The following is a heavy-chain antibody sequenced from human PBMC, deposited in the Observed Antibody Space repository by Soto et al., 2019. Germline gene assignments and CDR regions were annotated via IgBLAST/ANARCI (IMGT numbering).Heavy chain of an antibody. J-gene: IGHJ6*01. Sequence: SETLSLTCTFSVGSVSSDTHYWSWIRQPPGKRLEWIRLTYSSGSTNYNPSLKSRVTMSVDTSKNQYSLKLRSVIVADTAVYHCARFVRSCSGTTCYTRADVWGQGTTVTVSS. D-gene: IGHD2-2*02. CDR3: ARFVRSCSGTTCYTRADV. V-gene: IGHV4-61*01. CDR2: TYSSGST. CDR1: VGSVSSDTHY.